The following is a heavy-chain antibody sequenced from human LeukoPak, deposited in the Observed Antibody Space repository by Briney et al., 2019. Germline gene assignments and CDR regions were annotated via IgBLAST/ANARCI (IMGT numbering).Heavy chain of an antibody. CDR1: GGTFSSYA. V-gene: IGHV1-69*05. CDR2: IIPIFGTA. D-gene: IGHD5-18*01. J-gene: IGHJ6*03. CDR3: SRSRGYSYLYYYYYMDV. Sequence: ASVKVSCKVSGGTFSSYAISWVRQAPGQGLEWMGRIIPIFGTANYAQKFQGRVTITTDESTSTAYMGLSSLRSEDTAVYYCSRSRGYSYLYYYYYMDVWGKGTTVTVSS.